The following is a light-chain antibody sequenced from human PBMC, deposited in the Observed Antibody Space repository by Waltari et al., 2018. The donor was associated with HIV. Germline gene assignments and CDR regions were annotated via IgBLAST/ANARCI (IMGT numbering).Light chain of an antibody. CDR2: DVS. CDR3: CAYAGSYSVV. V-gene: IGLV2-11*01. CDR1: NNDVGFSDY. Sequence: QSALTPPRSMSGSPGQSVTISCTGTNNDVGFSDYVSWFQQHPGKVPKLIISDVSKRPPGVPDRFSGSKSDNTASLTISGLQPEDEAHYYCCAYAGSYSVVFGGGTKLTVL. J-gene: IGLJ2*01.